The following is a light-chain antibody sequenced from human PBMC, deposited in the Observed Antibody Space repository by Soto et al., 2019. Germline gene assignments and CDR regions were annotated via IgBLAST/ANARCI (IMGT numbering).Light chain of an antibody. Sequence: QSALTQPASVSGSPGQSITISCTGTSSDVGRFNFVSWFQQQPGKAPKLLIYEVTKRPSGVSNRFSGSKSGNTASLTISGLQTEDEADYYCSSYTTRSTYVFRTGTKLTVL. V-gene: IGLV2-14*01. CDR1: SSDVGRFNF. CDR3: SSYTTRSTYV. J-gene: IGLJ1*01. CDR2: EVT.